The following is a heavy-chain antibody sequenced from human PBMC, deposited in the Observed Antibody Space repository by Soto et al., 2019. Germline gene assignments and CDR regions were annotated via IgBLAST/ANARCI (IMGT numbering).Heavy chain of an antibody. Sequence: GGSLRLSCAASGFTVSSNYMSWVRQAPGKGLEWVSVIYSGGSTYYADSVKGRFTISRHNSKNTLYLQMNSLRAEDTAVYYCARDHYYDSSGYYYAFDIWGQGTMVTVSS. D-gene: IGHD3-22*01. CDR1: GFTVSSNY. CDR2: IYSGGST. V-gene: IGHV3-66*01. J-gene: IGHJ3*02. CDR3: ARDHYYDSSGYYYAFDI.